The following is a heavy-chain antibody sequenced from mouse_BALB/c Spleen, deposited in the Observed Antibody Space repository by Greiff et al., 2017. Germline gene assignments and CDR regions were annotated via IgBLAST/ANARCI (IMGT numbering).Heavy chain of an antibody. CDR3: ARELYYGSPWYFDV. J-gene: IGHJ1*01. V-gene: IGHV5-17*02. CDR2: ISSGSSTI. D-gene: IGHD1-1*01. Sequence: DVMLVESGGGLVQPGGSRKLSCAASGFTFSSFGMHWVRQAPEKGLEWVAYISSGSSTIYYADTVKGRFTISRDNPKNTLFLQMTSLRSEDTAMYYCARELYYGSPWYFDVWGAGTTVTVSS. CDR1: GFTFSSFG.